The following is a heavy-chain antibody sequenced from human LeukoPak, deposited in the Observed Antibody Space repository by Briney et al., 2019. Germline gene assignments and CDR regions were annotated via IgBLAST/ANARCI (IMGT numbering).Heavy chain of an antibody. Sequence: SETLSLTCAVYGGSFSGYYWSWIRQPPGMGLEWIGSINHSGSTYYNPSLKSRVTISVDTSKNQFSLKLSSVTAADTAVYYCARHRSNYYDSSGYYYNYWGQGTLVTVSS. D-gene: IGHD3-22*01. CDR2: INHSGST. CDR1: GGSFSGYY. V-gene: IGHV4-34*01. CDR3: ARHRSNYYDSSGYYYNY. J-gene: IGHJ4*02.